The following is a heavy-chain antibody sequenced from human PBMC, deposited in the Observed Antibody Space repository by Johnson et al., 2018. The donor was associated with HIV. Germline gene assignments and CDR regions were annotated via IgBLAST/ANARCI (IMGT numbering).Heavy chain of an antibody. CDR2: IYSGGST. J-gene: IGHJ3*01. Sequence: MQLVESGGGLIQPGGSLRLSCAASGFTVSSNYMSWVRQAPGKGLEWVSVIYSGGSTYYADSVKGRFTISRDNSKHTLYLQMNSLRAEDTAVYSCTTDIGTHGVVVTAISDAFDFWGQGTMVTVSS. D-gene: IGHD2-21*02. CDR1: GFTVSSNY. V-gene: IGHV3-53*01. CDR3: TTDIGTHGVVVTAISDAFDF.